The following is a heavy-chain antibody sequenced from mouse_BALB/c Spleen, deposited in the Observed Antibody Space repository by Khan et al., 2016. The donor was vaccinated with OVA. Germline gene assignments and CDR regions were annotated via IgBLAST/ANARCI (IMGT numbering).Heavy chain of an antibody. J-gene: IGHJ3*01. CDR1: GYTFTSYT. CDR2: INPSNGYT. V-gene: IGHV1-4*01. D-gene: IGHD2-14*01. Sequence: QIQLVQSGAELARPGASVKMSCKASGYTFTSYTIHWIKLRPGQGLEWIGYINPSNGYTNYNQKFKDKATLTADKSSTTVYMQLSSLTSGDSAVYNWIRDGAYYRNDGWFAYWGQGTQITVYA. CDR3: IRDGAYYRNDGWFAY.